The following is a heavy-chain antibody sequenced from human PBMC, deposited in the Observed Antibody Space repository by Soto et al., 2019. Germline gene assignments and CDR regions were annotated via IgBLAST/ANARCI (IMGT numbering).Heavy chain of an antibody. D-gene: IGHD5-18*01. CDR2: IYYGGST. CDR3: ARDGYTYGSI. V-gene: IGHV4-31*03. J-gene: IGHJ4*01. Sequence: QVQLQESGPGLVTPSQTLSLTCTVSGGSISSGDYCWSWIRQHPGKGLEWIGCIYYGGSTYDNPSLKSRIIMSLDTSKSQFSLKLGSTTAADTAVYYCARDGYTYGSIWGQGTLVTVSS. CDR1: GGSISSGDYC.